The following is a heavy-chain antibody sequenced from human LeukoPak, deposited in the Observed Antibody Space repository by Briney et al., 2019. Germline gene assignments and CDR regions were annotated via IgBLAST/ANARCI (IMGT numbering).Heavy chain of an antibody. J-gene: IGHJ4*02. V-gene: IGHV3-11*01. D-gene: IGHD3-10*01. CDR2: ISSSGSSK. CDR1: GFTFSDYY. CDR3: ARVGGYSSTYYYGSGKL. Sequence: GALRLSCAASGFTFSDYYMSWIRQTPGKGLEWVSYISSSGSSKYYADSVKGRFTIPRDNAKNSLYLQMNSLRAEDTAVYYCARVGGYSSTYYYGSGKLWGQGTLVTVSS.